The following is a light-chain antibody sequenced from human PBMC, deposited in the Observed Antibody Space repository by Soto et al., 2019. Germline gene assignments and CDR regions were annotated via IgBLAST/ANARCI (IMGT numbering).Light chain of an antibody. J-gene: IGKJ4*01. V-gene: IGKV3-15*01. CDR2: DTS. CDR3: QHYNTWPRT. Sequence: EVVMRQSPDTLSVSPGEGAPLSCRASQGMGDTLAWYQHKPGQAPRLLIYDTSTRATGLPTRFSGSRSGAEFTLTINSLQSEDFAVYYCQHYNTWPRTFGGGTKVDIK. CDR1: QGMGDT.